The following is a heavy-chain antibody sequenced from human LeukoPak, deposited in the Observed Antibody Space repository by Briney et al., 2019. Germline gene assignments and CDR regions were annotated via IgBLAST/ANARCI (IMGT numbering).Heavy chain of an antibody. CDR2: INPNSGGT. CDR1: GYTFTGYY. CDR3: ARDYYGSGSYLAFAFDI. V-gene: IGHV1-2*02. D-gene: IGHD3-10*01. Sequence: AAVTVSCKASGYTFTGYYMHWVRQAPGPGIEWMGWINPNSGGTNYAQKFQGRVTMTGDTSISTAYMELSRLRSDDTAVYYCARDYYGSGSYLAFAFDIWGQGTMVTVSS. J-gene: IGHJ3*02.